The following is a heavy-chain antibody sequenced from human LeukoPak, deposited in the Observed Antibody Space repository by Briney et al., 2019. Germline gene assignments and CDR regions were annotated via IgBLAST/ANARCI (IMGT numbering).Heavy chain of an antibody. Sequence: GGSLRLSCAASGFTFSDYRMSWGRQAPGEGLEWISYIGIDSGNTNYADSVKGRFTISGDKAKNSLYLQMNSLRVEDTAVYYCARDYKYAFDNWGQGTLVTVSS. J-gene: IGHJ4*02. CDR1: GFTFSDYR. V-gene: IGHV3-11*06. D-gene: IGHD5-24*01. CDR3: ARDYKYAFDN. CDR2: IGIDSGNT.